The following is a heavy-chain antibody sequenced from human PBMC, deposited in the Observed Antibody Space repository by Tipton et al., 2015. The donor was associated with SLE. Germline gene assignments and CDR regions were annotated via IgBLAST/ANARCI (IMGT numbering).Heavy chain of an antibody. CDR2: IYYTGST. Sequence: TLSLTCTVSGGSIYSSSYYWGWIRQPPGKGLEWIGTIYYTGSTYYNPSLKSRVTVSVDMSKNQFSLKLTSVTAADTAVYYCARHHYSSTCPDFWGQGTLVTVSS. D-gene: IGHD6-13*01. CDR3: ARHHYSSTCPDF. CDR1: GGSIYSSSYY. V-gene: IGHV4-39*01. J-gene: IGHJ4*02.